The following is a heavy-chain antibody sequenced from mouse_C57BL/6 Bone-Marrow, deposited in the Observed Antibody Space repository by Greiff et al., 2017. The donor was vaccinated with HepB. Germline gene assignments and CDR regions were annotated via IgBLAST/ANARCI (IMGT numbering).Heavy chain of an antibody. CDR1: GFSFNTYA. CDR2: IRSKSNNYAT. V-gene: IGHV10-1*01. D-gene: IGHD2-4*01. J-gene: IGHJ3*01. CDR3: VRQGDYDGAWFAY. Sequence: DVMLVESGGGLVQPKGSLKLSCAASGFSFNTYAMNWVRQAPGKGLEWVARIRSKSNNYATYYADSVKDRFTISRDDSESMLYLQMNNLKTEDTAMYYCVRQGDYDGAWFAYWGQGTLVTVSA.